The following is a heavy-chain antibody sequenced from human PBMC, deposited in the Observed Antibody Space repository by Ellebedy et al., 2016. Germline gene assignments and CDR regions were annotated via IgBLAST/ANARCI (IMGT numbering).Heavy chain of an antibody. CDR2: INHSGST. CDR1: GGSISSYY. V-gene: IGHV4-34*01. CDR3: ARRVMIWGSYRPPHSPFDY. Sequence: SETLSLTCTVSGGSISSYYWSWIRQPPGKGLEWIGEINHSGSTNYNPSLKSRVTISVDTSKNQFSLKLSSVTAADTAVYYCARRVMIWGSYRPPHSPFDYWGQGTLVTVSS. J-gene: IGHJ4*02. D-gene: IGHD3-16*02.